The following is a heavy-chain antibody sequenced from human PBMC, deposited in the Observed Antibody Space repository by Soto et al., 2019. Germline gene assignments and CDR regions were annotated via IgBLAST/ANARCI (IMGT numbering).Heavy chain of an antibody. J-gene: IGHJ4*02. D-gene: IGHD6-13*01. V-gene: IGHV1-3*01. CDR1: GYTFTSYA. CDR2: INAGNGNT. CDR3: ARGVAAAGTHFDY. Sequence: VASVKVSCKASGYTFTSYAMHWVRQGPGQRLEWMGWINAGNGNTKYSQKFQGRVTITRDTSASTAYMELSSLRSEDTAVYYCARGVAAAGTHFDYWGQGTLVTVSS.